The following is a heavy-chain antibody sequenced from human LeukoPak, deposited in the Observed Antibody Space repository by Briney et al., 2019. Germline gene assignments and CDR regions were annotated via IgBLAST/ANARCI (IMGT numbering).Heavy chain of an antibody. CDR2: IGTAGDT. V-gene: IGHV3-13*01. Sequence: GGSLRLSCAASGFTFSSYDMHWVRQATGKGLEWVSGIGTAGDTYYPGSVKGRFTISRDNAKNSLYLQMNSLRAEDTAVYYCARERVQSRDAFDIWGQGTMVTVSS. D-gene: IGHD2-2*01. J-gene: IGHJ3*02. CDR1: GFTFSSYD. CDR3: ARERVQSRDAFDI.